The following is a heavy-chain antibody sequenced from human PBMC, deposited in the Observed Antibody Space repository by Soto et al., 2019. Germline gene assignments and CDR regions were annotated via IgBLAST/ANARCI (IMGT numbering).Heavy chain of an antibody. V-gene: IGHV1-3*04. Sequence: ASVKVSCKASGYTFTSYAMHWVRQAPGQRLERMGWINTGNGNTKYSQKFKGRVTITSDTSASTAYMELSSLGSEDTAVYYCVRVSQRGFSLYYYYGMDVWGQGTTVTVSS. CDR2: INTGNGNT. D-gene: IGHD3-10*01. CDR3: VRVSQRGFSLYYYYGMDV. CDR1: GYTFTSYA. J-gene: IGHJ6*02.